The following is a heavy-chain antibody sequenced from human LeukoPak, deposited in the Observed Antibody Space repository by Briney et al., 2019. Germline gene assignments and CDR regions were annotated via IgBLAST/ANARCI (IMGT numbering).Heavy chain of an antibody. CDR1: GGSISSYY. Sequence: SETLSLTCTVSGGSISSYYWSWIRQPAGKGLEWIGRIYTSGSTNYNPSLKSRVTMSVDTSKNQFSLKLSSVTAADTAVYYCARHDDSSGEGWFDPWGQGTLVTVSS. CDR3: ARHDDSSGEGWFDP. D-gene: IGHD6-19*01. J-gene: IGHJ5*02. V-gene: IGHV4-4*07. CDR2: IYTSGST.